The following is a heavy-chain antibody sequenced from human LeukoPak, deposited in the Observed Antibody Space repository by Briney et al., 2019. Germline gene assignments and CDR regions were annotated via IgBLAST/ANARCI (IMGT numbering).Heavy chain of an antibody. CDR1: GGSISSYY. V-gene: IGHV4-59*01. Sequence: PSETLSLTCTVSGGSISSYYWSWIRQPPGKGLEWIGYIYYSGSTNYNPSLKSRVTISVDTSKNQFSLKLSSVTAADTAVYYCARVVVYDFWSGYYTSSWFDPWGQGTLVTVSS. CDR3: ARVVVYDFWSGYYTSSWFDP. D-gene: IGHD3-3*01. J-gene: IGHJ5*02. CDR2: IYYSGST.